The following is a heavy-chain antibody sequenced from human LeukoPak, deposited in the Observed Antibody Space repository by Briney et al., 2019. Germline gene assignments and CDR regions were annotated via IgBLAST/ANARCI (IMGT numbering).Heavy chain of an antibody. D-gene: IGHD4-17*01. CDR2: VTYSGVAT. J-gene: IGHJ4*02. V-gene: IGHV3-23*01. CDR1: GFTFRNYA. Sequence: GGSLRLSCAASGFTFRNYAMSWVRQAPGKGLEWVFTVTYSGVATHHADSVKGRFTISRDNYKNTLSLQMNRLRAEDTAIYYCAKHDYGDFTPSPFPIWGQGTLVTVSS. CDR3: AKHDYGDFTPSPFPI.